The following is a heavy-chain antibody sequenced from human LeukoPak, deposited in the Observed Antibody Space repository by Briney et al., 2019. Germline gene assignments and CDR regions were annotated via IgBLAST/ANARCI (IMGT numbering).Heavy chain of an antibody. CDR1: GITFSSYW. CDR3: AKTSPPYFDWAPADY. Sequence: PGGSLRLSCAASGITFSSYWMHWVRQAPGKGLVWVSRINSDESSTNYADSVKGRFTISRDNAKNTLYLQMNSLRAEDTAVYYCAKTSPPYFDWAPADYWGQGTLVTVSS. V-gene: IGHV3-74*01. CDR2: INSDESST. D-gene: IGHD3-9*01. J-gene: IGHJ4*02.